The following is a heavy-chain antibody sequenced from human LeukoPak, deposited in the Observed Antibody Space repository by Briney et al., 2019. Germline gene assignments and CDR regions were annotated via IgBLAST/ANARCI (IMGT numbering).Heavy chain of an antibody. J-gene: IGHJ3*02. CDR3: ARGGSYLSAFDI. D-gene: IGHD1-26*01. V-gene: IGHV3-23*01. CDR1: GFTFRNYG. CDR2: ISNSGGNT. Sequence: GGSLRLSCAASGFTFRNYGMSWVRQAPGKGLEWVSAISNSGGNTFYADSVKGRFTISRDNSKNTLYLQMNSLRAEDTAVYYCARGGSYLSAFDIWGQGTMVTVSS.